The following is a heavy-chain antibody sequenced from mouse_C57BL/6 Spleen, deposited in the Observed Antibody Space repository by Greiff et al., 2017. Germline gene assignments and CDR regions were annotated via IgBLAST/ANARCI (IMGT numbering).Heavy chain of an antibody. CDR3: AICSNYDAWFAY. V-gene: IGHV1-80*01. Sequence: VQLQQSGAELVKPGASVKISCKASGYAFSSYWMNWVKQRPGKGLEWIGQIYPGDGDTNYNGKFKGKATLTADKSSSTAYMQLSSLTSEDSAVYFCAICSNYDAWFAYWGQGTLVTVSA. D-gene: IGHD2-5*01. J-gene: IGHJ3*01. CDR2: IYPGDGDT. CDR1: GYAFSSYW.